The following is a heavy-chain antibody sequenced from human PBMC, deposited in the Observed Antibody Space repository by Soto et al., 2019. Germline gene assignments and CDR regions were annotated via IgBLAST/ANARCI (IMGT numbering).Heavy chain of an antibody. CDR2: IFYSGST. Sequence: SETLSLTCTVSGGSISSGGYYWSWIRQHPGKGLEWIGYIFYSGSTYCNPSLKSRVTISVDTSKNQFSLKLSSVTAADTAVYYCARYCSGGSCYSSHFDYWGQGTLVTVSS. D-gene: IGHD2-15*01. J-gene: IGHJ4*02. V-gene: IGHV4-31*03. CDR3: ARYCSGGSCYSSHFDY. CDR1: GGSISSGGYY.